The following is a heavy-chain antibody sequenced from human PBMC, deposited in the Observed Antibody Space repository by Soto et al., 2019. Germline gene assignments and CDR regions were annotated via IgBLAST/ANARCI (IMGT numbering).Heavy chain of an antibody. Sequence: SETLSLTCAVSGGSISSSNWWSWVRQPPGKGLEWIGEIYHSGSTNYNPSLKSRVTISVDKSKNQLSLKLSSVTAADTAVYYCARDLRAAAGNYFDYWGQGTLVTVSS. V-gene: IGHV4-4*02. J-gene: IGHJ4*02. CDR3: ARDLRAAAGNYFDY. CDR2: IYHSGST. D-gene: IGHD6-13*01. CDR1: GGSISSSNW.